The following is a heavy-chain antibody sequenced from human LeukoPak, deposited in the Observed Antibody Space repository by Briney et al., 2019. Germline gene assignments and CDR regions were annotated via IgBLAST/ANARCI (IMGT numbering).Heavy chain of an antibody. Sequence: SETLSLTCTVSGGSINNYYWSWIRQSPGKGLERIGYFYNSGSKYYNPSLKSRVTISVDMSKNQFSLKLRSVTAADTAVYYCARHGPISAPGLRWFDPWGQGALVTVSS. CDR3: ARHGPISAPGLRWFDP. D-gene: IGHD2/OR15-2a*01. V-gene: IGHV4-4*08. J-gene: IGHJ5*02. CDR1: GGSINNYY. CDR2: FYNSGSK.